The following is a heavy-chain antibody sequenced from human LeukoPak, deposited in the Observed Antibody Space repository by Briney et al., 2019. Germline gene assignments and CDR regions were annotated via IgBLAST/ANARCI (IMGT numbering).Heavy chain of an antibody. CDR1: GGSFSGYY. D-gene: IGHD3-3*01. Sequence: SETLSLTCAVYGGSFSGYYWSWIRQPPGKGLEWIGEINHSGSTNYNPSLKSRVTISVDTSKNQFSLKLSSVTAADTAVYYCARGQRITIFGVAEGWFDPWGQGTLVTVSS. CDR3: ARGQRITIFGVAEGWFDP. V-gene: IGHV4-34*01. J-gene: IGHJ5*02. CDR2: INHSGST.